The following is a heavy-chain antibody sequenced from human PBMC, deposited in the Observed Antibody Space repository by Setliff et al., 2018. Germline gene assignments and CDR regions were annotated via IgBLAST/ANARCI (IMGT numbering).Heavy chain of an antibody. V-gene: IGHV4-34*01. CDR1: GGTFSDYY. Sequence: AETLSLTCAAYGGTFSDYYWTWIRQPPGKGLEWVGEINHRGSTNYNPSLKSRVTKSVDTSKDQFSMKLISMTAADTAVYYCARGRNVAARLLDSWGQGTLVTVSS. CDR3: ARGRNVAARLLDS. D-gene: IGHD6-6*01. J-gene: IGHJ4*02. CDR2: INHRGST.